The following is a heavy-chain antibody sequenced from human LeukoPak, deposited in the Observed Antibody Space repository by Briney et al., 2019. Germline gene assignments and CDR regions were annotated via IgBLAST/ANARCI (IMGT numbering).Heavy chain of an antibody. D-gene: IGHD6-13*01. V-gene: IGHV4-61*02. CDR3: ARVSSSWYEDWYFDL. J-gene: IGHJ2*01. CDR2: IYSSGST. Sequence: SETLSFTCTVSGGSISSGSYYWSWIRQPAGKGLEWIGRIYSSGSTNYNPSLKSRVSMSVDTSKNQFSLKLSSVTAADTAVYYCARVSSSWYEDWYFDLWGRGTLVSVSS. CDR1: GGSISSGSYY.